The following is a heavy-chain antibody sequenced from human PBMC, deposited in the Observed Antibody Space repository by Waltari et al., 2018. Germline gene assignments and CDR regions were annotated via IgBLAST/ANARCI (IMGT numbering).Heavy chain of an antibody. J-gene: IGHJ6*02. V-gene: IGHV3-48*01. CDR1: GFSFNFYT. D-gene: IGHD2-15*01. CDR3: AREEWGGAPDV. Sequence: EEQLVESGGGLVLPGGSLRLSCVGSGFSFNFYTMNWVRQAPGKGLEWVSYISSSSSTIYYADSVKGRFTISRHNAQKSLYLQMDSLRADDTAVYYCAREEWGGAPDVWGQGTTVTVSS. CDR2: ISSSSSTI.